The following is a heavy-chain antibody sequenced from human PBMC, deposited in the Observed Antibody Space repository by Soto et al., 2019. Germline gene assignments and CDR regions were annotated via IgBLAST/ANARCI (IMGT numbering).Heavy chain of an antibody. Sequence: QVQLVESGGGVVQPGRSLRLSCAASGFTLSNYGMHWVRQAPGKGLEWMAIISYDGSNKYYADSVKGRFTISRDNSKNTLSLQMNSLRAEDTAVYYCANISSPGDAFDIWGQGTTDTVSS. V-gene: IGHV3-30*18. J-gene: IGHJ3*02. CDR1: GFTLSNYG. CDR3: ANISSPGDAFDI. CDR2: ISYDGSNK. D-gene: IGHD1-20*01.